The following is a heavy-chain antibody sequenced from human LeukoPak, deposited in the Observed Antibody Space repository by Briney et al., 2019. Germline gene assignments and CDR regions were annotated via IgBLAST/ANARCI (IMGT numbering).Heavy chain of an antibody. CDR1: GFTFSSYG. V-gene: IGHV3-33*03. Sequence: GASLRLSCAASGFTFSSYGMHWVRQAPGKGLEWVAVIWYDGSNKYHADSVRGRFTISRDNSKNTLYLQMNSLRAEDTAVYYCAKASGEMSGSLDCWGQGSLVTVSS. CDR3: AKASGEMSGSLDC. CDR2: IWYDGSNK. J-gene: IGHJ4*02. D-gene: IGHD5-24*01.